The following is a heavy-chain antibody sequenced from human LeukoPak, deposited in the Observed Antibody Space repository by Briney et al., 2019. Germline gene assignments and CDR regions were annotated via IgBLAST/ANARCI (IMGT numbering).Heavy chain of an antibody. J-gene: IGHJ6*03. CDR3: ARGVRFLEWSGSRNYMDV. D-gene: IGHD3-3*01. V-gene: IGHV3-23*01. Sequence: PGRSLRLSCVVSGFTFDTYAMSWVRQAPGKGLEWVSALSGSGGSTYYAESVKGRFTISRDNSNNTLHLQMNSLRAEDTAVYYCARGVRFLEWSGSRNYMDVWGKGTTVTVSS. CDR2: LSGSGGST. CDR1: GFTFDTYA.